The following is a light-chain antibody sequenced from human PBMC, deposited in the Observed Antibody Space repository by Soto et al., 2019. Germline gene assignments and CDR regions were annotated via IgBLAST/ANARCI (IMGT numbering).Light chain of an antibody. CDR2: DAS. Sequence: EIVLTQSPGTLSLSPGERATLSCRASQSVSSSYLAWYQQKPGQAPRLLIYDASSRATGIPDRFSGSGSGTDFTLTISRREPEDFAVYYCQQYGRSPRTFGQGTKVEIK. CDR3: QQYGRSPRT. CDR1: QSVSSSY. J-gene: IGKJ1*01. V-gene: IGKV3-20*01.